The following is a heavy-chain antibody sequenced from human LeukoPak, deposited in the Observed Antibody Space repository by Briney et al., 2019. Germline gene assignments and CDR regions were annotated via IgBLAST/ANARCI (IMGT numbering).Heavy chain of an antibody. CDR2: IIPIFGTA. J-gene: IGHJ6*03. V-gene: IGHV1-69*06. CDR3: ARDDANGIAARPVSYYYYYMDV. Sequence: SVKVSCKASGGTFSSYAISWVRQAPGQGLEWMGGIIPIFGTANYAQKFQGRVTITADKSTSTAYMELSSLRSEDTAVYYCARDDANGIAARPVSYYYYYMDVWGKGTTVTVSS. CDR1: GGTFSSYA. D-gene: IGHD6-6*01.